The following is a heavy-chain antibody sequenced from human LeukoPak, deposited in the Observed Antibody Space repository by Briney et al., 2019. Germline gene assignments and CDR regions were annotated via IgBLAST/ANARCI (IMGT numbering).Heavy chain of an antibody. V-gene: IGHV3-23*01. CDR3: AKDLTSGYSYGVDY. D-gene: IGHD5-18*01. CDR2: ISGSGGTT. CDR1: GFTFSSFA. J-gene: IGHJ4*02. Sequence: GGSLRLSCAASGFTFSSFAMSWVRQAPGKGLEWVSTISGSGGTTYYADSVKGRFTISRDNSKNTLYLQMNSLRAEDTAVYYCAKDLTSGYSYGVDYWGQGTLVTVSS.